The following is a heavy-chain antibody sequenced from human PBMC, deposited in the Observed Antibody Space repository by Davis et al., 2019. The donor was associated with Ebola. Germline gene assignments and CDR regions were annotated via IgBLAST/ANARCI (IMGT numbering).Heavy chain of an antibody. D-gene: IGHD4-23*01. CDR3: ARDPAADYGGKLDY. CDR1: GYIFTGYY. Sequence: ASVKVSCKASGYIFTGYYVHWMRQAPGQGLEWMGWINPNSGGTNIAQRFQHRVTMTSDTPMSAAHMEVTMLTSDDTAVYYCARDPAADYGGKLDYWGQGTLVTVSS. J-gene: IGHJ4*02. V-gene: IGHV1-2*02. CDR2: INPNSGGT.